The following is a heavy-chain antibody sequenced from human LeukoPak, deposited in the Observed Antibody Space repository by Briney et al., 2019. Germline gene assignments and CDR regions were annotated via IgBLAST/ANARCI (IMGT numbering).Heavy chain of an antibody. CDR1: GLTFSSYG. D-gene: IGHD1-26*01. Sequence: PGGSLRLSCAASGLTFSSYGMNWVRQAPGKGLEWVSYISSSSSSIYYADSVKGRFTISRDNAKNSLYLQMNSLRAEDTAVYYCARDRVGANDAFDIWGQGTMVTVSS. CDR2: ISSSSSSI. CDR3: ARDRVGANDAFDI. J-gene: IGHJ3*02. V-gene: IGHV3-48*04.